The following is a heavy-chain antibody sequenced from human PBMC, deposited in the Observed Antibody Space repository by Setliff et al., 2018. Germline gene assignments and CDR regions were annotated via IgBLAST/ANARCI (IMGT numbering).Heavy chain of an antibody. J-gene: IGHJ4*02. Sequence: PSETLSLTCSVSGASITHTSYFWHWIRQPAGKGLEWIGHIYISGGTNYNPSLKSRVTMSVDKSKNQFSLNLRSVTAADTAIYYCARLYYASRALYFDSWGQGTLVTVSS. D-gene: IGHD3-16*01. CDR2: IYISGGT. V-gene: IGHV4-61*09. CDR1: GASITHTSYF. CDR3: ARLYYASRALYFDS.